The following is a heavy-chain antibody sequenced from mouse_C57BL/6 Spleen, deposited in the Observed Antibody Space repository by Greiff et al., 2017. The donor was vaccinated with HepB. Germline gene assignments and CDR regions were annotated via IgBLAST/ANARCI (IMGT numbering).Heavy chain of an antibody. Sequence: EVQGVESGGGLVQPGGSLSLSCAASGFTFTDYYMSWVRQPPGKALEWLGFIRNKANGYTTEYSASVKGRFTISRDNSQSILYLQMNALRAEDSATYYCARYTIYYDYGGYAMDYWGQGTSVTVSS. CDR3: ARYTIYYDYGGYAMDY. CDR1: GFTFTDYY. CDR2: IRNKANGYTT. D-gene: IGHD2-4*01. J-gene: IGHJ4*01. V-gene: IGHV7-3*01.